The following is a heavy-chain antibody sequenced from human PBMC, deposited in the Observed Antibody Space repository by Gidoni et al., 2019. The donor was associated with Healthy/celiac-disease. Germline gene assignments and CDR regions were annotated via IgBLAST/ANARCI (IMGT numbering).Heavy chain of an antibody. D-gene: IGHD5-18*01. CDR2: ISYDGSNK. CDR1: GFTFSSYG. CDR3: AKEPAKYSYGSDGGFDY. J-gene: IGHJ4*02. V-gene: IGHV3-30*18. Sequence: QVQLVESGGGVVQPGSSLRLSCAASGFTFSSYGMHWVRQAPGKGLEWVAVISYDGSNKYYADSVKGRFTISRDNSKNTLYLQMNSLRAEDTAVYYCAKEPAKYSYGSDGGFDYWGQGTLVTVSS.